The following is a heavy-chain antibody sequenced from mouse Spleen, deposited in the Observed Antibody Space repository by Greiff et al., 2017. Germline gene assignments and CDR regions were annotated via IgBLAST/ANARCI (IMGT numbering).Heavy chain of an antibody. D-gene: IGHD2-2*01. Sequence: EVKLVESGPELVKPGASVKMSCKASGYTFTSYVMHWVKQKPGQGLEWIGYINPYNDGTKYNEKFKGKATLTSDKSSSTAYMELSSLTSEDSAVYYCARWENYYGYDSYAMDYWGQGTSVTVSS. V-gene: IGHV1-14*01. CDR2: INPYNDGT. J-gene: IGHJ4*01. CDR3: ARWENYYGYDSYAMDY. CDR1: GYTFTSYV.